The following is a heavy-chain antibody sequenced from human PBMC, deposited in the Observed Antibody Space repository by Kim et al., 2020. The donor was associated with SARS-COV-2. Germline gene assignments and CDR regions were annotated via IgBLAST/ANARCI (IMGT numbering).Heavy chain of an antibody. D-gene: IGHD3-3*01. J-gene: IGHJ6*03. Sequence: GGSLRLSCAASGFTFSSYDMHWVRQATGKGLEWVSAIGTAGDTYYPGSVKGRFTISRENAKNSLYLQMNSLRAGDTAVYYCARGTSKSGSYDFWSGYYKGYYFYRYLGGRGTTVTVSS. CDR2: IGTAGDT. CDR3: ARGTSKSGSYDFWSGYYKGYYFYRYL. V-gene: IGHV3-13*01. CDR1: GFTFSSYD.